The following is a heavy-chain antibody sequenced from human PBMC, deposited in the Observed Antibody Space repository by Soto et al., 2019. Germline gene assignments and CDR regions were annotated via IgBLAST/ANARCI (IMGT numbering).Heavy chain of an antibody. V-gene: IGHV3-30-3*01. CDR3: ARDSVLMVYAILDYYYYYGMDV. J-gene: IGHJ6*02. D-gene: IGHD2-8*01. CDR2: ISYDGSNK. Sequence: HPGGSLRLSCAASGFTFSSYAMHWVRQAPGKGLEWVAVISYDGSNKYYADSVKGRFTISRDNSKNTLYLQMNSLRAEDTAVYYCARDSVLMVYAILDYYYYYGMDVWGQGTTVTVSS. CDR1: GFTFSSYA.